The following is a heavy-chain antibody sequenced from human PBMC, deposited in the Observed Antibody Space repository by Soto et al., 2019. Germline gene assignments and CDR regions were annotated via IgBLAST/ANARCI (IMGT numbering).Heavy chain of an antibody. D-gene: IGHD1-7*01. V-gene: IGHV3-30*18. CDR2: ISYDGSNK. CDR3: AKDRREVLGRTYYYYGMDV. J-gene: IGHJ6*02. CDR1: GFTFSSYG. Sequence: QVQLVESGGGVVQPGRSLRLSCAASGFTFSSYGMHWVRQAPGKGLEWVAVISYDGSNKYYADSVKGRFTISRDNSKNTLYLQMNSLRAEDTAVYYCAKDRREVLGRTYYYYGMDVWGQGTTVTVSS.